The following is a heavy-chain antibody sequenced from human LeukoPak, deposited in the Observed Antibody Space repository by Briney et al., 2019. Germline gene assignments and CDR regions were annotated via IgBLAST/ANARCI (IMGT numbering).Heavy chain of an antibody. D-gene: IGHD2-15*01. CDR1: GYTFTGYY. CDR3: ARGGGNFHSPFDY. J-gene: IGHJ4*02. Sequence: GASVTVSCKASGYTFTGYYMHWVRQAPGQGLEWMGWINPNSGGTNYAQKFQGRVTMTRDTSISTAYMELSRLRSDDTAVYYCARGGGNFHSPFDYWGQGTLVTVSS. V-gene: IGHV1-2*02. CDR2: INPNSGGT.